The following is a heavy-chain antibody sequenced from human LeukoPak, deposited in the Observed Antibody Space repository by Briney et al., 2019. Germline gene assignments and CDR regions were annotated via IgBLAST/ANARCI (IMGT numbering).Heavy chain of an antibody. Sequence: SETLSLTCTVSGGSISSYYWSWIRQPPGKGLEWIGYIYYSGSTNYNPSLKSRVTVSLDTSKNQFSLKLSSVTAADTAVYYCARGPPKYYDFWSGHQEPFDIWGQGTMVTVSS. CDR1: GGSISSYY. J-gene: IGHJ3*02. CDR3: ARGPPKYYDFWSGHQEPFDI. D-gene: IGHD3-3*01. V-gene: IGHV4-59*01. CDR2: IYYSGST.